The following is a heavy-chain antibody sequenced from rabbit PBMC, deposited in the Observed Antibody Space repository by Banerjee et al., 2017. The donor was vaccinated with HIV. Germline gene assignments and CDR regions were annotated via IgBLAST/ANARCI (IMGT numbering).Heavy chain of an antibody. CDR3: ARDLTGVIGWNFDL. CDR2: IADSSGSA. J-gene: IGHJ4*01. V-gene: IGHV1S45*01. D-gene: IGHD1-1*01. CDR1: GFTITSIYY. Sequence: QLEESGGGLVQPEGSLALTCKASGFTITSIYYMCWVRQAPGKGLEWIGCIADSSGSAYSAPWVISRFTISKTSWTTVTLQMTSLTAADTATYFCARDLTGVIGWNFDLWGQGTLVTVS.